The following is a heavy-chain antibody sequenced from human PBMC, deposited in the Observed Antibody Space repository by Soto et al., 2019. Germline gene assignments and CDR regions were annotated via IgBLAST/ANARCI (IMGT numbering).Heavy chain of an antibody. J-gene: IGHJ4*02. CDR3: ARDYTSGWRDFEF. CDR2: INAATGHT. CDR1: GYRFTDFS. V-gene: IGHV1-3*01. Sequence: QVKLVQSGAEVKKPGASVKVSCTTSGYRFTDFSMQWVRQGPEQRLEWVGWINAATGHTEYSQKFQGRVTITTDTSSSTCYMELTSLRSEDTGVYYCARDYTSGWRDFEFWGQGTVVTVSS. D-gene: IGHD6-19*01.